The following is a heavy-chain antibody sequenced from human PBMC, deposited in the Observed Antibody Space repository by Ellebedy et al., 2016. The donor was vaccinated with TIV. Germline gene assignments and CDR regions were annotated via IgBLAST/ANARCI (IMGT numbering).Heavy chain of an antibody. D-gene: IGHD5-12*01. CDR3: ARVVVASIWNYYYGMDV. Sequence: GSLRLXCTVSGYSIRNSYHWGWIRQPPGKGLEWIGHIFYSGTTYYNPSLRSRVTISVDTSKNHFSLSLSSVTAADTAVYYCARVVVASIWNYYYGMDVWGQGTTVTVSS. CDR2: IFYSGTT. V-gene: IGHV4-38-2*02. J-gene: IGHJ6*02. CDR1: GYSIRNSYH.